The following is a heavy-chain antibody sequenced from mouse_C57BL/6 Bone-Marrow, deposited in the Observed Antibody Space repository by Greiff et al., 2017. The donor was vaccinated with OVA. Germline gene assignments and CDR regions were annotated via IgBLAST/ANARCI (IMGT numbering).Heavy chain of an antibody. CDR2: IWSGGST. CDR1: GFSFTSYG. V-gene: IGHV2-5*01. J-gene: IGHJ3*01. CDR3: AKNSRCFAY. Sequence: QVQLKQSGPGLVQPSQCLSITCTVSGFSFTSYGVHWVRQSPGKGLEWLGVIWSGGSTDYNAAFMSRLSITTDNSKSQVIFKMNSLEADDTARDCGAKNSRCFAYWGQGTLVTVSA.